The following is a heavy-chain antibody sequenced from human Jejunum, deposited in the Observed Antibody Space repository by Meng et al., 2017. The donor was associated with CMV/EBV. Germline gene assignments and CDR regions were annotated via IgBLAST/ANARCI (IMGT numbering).Heavy chain of an antibody. D-gene: IGHD1-20*01. CDR2: MNPNSGNT. CDR3: ARVRSRRWGNWNDWLDP. J-gene: IGHJ5*02. Sequence: TFTSYGINWVRQATGQGLEWMGWMNPNSGNTGYAQKFQGRVTITRNTSISTAYMELSSLRSEDTAVYYCARVRSRRWGNWNDWLDPWGQGTLVTVSS. CDR1: TFTSYG. V-gene: IGHV1-8*03.